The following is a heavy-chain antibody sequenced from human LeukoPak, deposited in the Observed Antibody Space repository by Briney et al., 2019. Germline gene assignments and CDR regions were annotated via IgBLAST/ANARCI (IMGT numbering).Heavy chain of an antibody. D-gene: IGHD3-10*01. Sequence: GASVKVSCKASGYTFTGYYMHWVRQAPGQGLEWMGWINPNSGGTNYAQKFQGWVTMTRDTSISTAYMELSRLRSDDTAVYCCARGSYYYGSGFKDTNWFDPWGQGTLVTVSS. J-gene: IGHJ5*02. CDR1: GYTFTGYY. CDR3: ARGSYYYGSGFKDTNWFDP. V-gene: IGHV1-2*04. CDR2: INPNSGGT.